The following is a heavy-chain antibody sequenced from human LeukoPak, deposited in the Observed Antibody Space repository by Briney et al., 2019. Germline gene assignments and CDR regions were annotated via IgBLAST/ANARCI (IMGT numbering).Heavy chain of an antibody. Sequence: SETLSLTCTVSGGSISSSSYYWGWIRQPPGKGLEWIGSIYYSGSTYYNPSLKSRVTISVDTSKNQFSLKLSSVAAADTAVYYCARHTTATGHWYFDLWGRSTLVTVSS. J-gene: IGHJ2*01. CDR2: IYYSGST. CDR3: ARHTTATGHWYFDL. CDR1: GGSISSSSYY. V-gene: IGHV4-39*01. D-gene: IGHD2/OR15-2a*01.